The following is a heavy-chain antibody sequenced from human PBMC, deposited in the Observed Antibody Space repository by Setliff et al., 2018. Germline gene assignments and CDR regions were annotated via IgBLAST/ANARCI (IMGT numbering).Heavy chain of an antibody. CDR2: VYFTGST. Sequence: SETLSLTCTVSSGSISPHFWSWIRQPPGKGLEWIGNVYFTGSTNYNPSLKSRVTISVDTSKNQFTLKLSSVTAADTAVYYCARVGDLGSGGSCYPYYFDYWGQGTLVTVSS. CDR3: ARVGDLGSGGSCYPYYFDY. V-gene: IGHV4-59*08. CDR1: SGSISPHF. J-gene: IGHJ4*02. D-gene: IGHD2-15*01.